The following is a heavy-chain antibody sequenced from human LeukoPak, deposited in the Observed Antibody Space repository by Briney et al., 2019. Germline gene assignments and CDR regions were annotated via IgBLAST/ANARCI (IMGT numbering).Heavy chain of an antibody. CDR3: ARAQTPMIVVVITDLSFDY. J-gene: IGHJ4*02. Sequence: ASVKVSCKASGYTFTGYYMHWVRQAPGQGLEWMGWINPNSGGTNYAQKFQGRVTMTRDTSISTAYMELSRLRSDDTAVYYCARAQTPMIVVVITDLSFDYWGQGTLVTVSS. V-gene: IGHV1-2*02. CDR1: GYTFTGYY. D-gene: IGHD3-22*01. CDR2: INPNSGGT.